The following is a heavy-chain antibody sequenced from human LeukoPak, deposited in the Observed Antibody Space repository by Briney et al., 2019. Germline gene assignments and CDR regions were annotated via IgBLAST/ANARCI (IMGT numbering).Heavy chain of an antibody. D-gene: IGHD3-22*01. V-gene: IGHV3-23*01. CDR2: VSGSGRST. CDR3: AEASDSSGYYEGYFQH. CDR1: GFTFSTYA. Sequence: PGGSLRLSCAASGFTFSTYAMSWVRQASGKGLEWVSGVSGSGRSTYYADSVKGRFTISRDNSKNTLYLQMNSLRVEDTAVYYCAEASDSSGYYEGYFQHWGQGTLVTVSS. J-gene: IGHJ1*01.